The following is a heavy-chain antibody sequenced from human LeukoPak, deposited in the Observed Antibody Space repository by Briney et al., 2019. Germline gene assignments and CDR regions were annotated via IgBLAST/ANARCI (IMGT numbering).Heavy chain of an antibody. V-gene: IGHV3-30*02. CDR1: GFTFSSYG. D-gene: IGHD2-2*02. J-gene: IGHJ4*02. CDR2: IRYDGSNK. CDR3: ANLYVPAAIYYFDY. Sequence: GGSLRLSCAAPGFTFSSYGMHWVRQAPGKGLEWVAFIRYDGSNKYYADSVKGRFTISRDNSKNTLYLQMNSLRAEDTAVYYCANLYVPAAIYYFDYWGQGTLVTVSS.